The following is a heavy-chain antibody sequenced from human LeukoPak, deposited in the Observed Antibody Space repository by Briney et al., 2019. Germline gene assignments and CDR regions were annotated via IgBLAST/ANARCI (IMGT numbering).Heavy chain of an antibody. Sequence: GGSLRLSCAASGFTFSRYSMNWVRQAPGKGLEWVSSISISGSYIYYADSVKGRFTISRDNAKNSLFLQMNSLRAEDTAVYYCARGNPGIAAAGFRAFDIWGQGTMVTVSS. V-gene: IGHV3-21*01. CDR3: ARGNPGIAAAGFRAFDI. D-gene: IGHD6-13*01. CDR2: ISISGSYI. CDR1: GFTFSRYS. J-gene: IGHJ3*02.